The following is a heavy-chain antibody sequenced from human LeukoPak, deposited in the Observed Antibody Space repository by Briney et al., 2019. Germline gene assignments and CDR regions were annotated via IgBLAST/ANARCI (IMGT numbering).Heavy chain of an antibody. V-gene: IGHV3-30*02. Sequence: GGSLRLSCAASGFTFSSYGIHWVRQAPGKGLEWVAFIRYDGSNKYYADSVKGRFTISRDNSKKTLYLQMNSLRAEDTAVYYCAKDWYDFWSGSTSPDAFDIWGQGTMVIVSS. CDR1: GFTFSSYG. J-gene: IGHJ3*02. CDR2: IRYDGSNK. CDR3: AKDWYDFWSGSTSPDAFDI. D-gene: IGHD3-3*01.